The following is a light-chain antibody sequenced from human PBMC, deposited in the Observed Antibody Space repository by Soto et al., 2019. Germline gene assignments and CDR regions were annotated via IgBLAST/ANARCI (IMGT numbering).Light chain of an antibody. CDR1: QSVSSN. CDR2: DAS. Sequence: EIVMTQSPATLSVSPGERATLSCRASQSVSSNLAWYQQKPGQAPRLLIYDASTRATGIPARFSGSGSGTEFTLTISSLQSEDFAVYYCQHYNDWPRRTFGQGTKVEIK. V-gene: IGKV3-15*01. CDR3: QHYNDWPRRT. J-gene: IGKJ1*01.